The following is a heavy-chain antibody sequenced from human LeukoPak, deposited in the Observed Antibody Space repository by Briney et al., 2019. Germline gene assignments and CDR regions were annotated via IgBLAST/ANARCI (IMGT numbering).Heavy chain of an antibody. D-gene: IGHD3-16*01. CDR3: ARGLLSDYWGRWTGCYFDY. Sequence: PGGSLRLSCAASRFTFSSYSMNWVRQAPGKGLEWVSSISSSGSYIYYADSVKGRFTISRDNAKNSLYLQMNRLRAEDTAVYYCARGLLSDYWGRWTGCYFDYWGQGTLVTVSS. V-gene: IGHV3-21*01. J-gene: IGHJ4*02. CDR2: ISSSGSYI. CDR1: RFTFSSYS.